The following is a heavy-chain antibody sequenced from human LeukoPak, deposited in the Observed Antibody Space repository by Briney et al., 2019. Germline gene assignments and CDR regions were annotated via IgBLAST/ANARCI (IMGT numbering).Heavy chain of an antibody. J-gene: IGHJ3*02. Sequence: SETLSLTCTVSGGSSSSNYWSWIRQPPGKGLEWIGYIYYSGSTNYNPSLKSRVTISVDTSKNQFSLKLSSVTAADTAVYYCARGSRDDAFDIWGQGTMVTVSS. CDR2: IYYSGST. CDR1: GGSSSSNY. V-gene: IGHV4-59*01. D-gene: IGHD2-15*01. CDR3: ARGSRDDAFDI.